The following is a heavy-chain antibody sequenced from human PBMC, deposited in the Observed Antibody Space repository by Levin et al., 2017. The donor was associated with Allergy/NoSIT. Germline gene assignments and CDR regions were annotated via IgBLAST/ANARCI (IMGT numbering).Heavy chain of an antibody. D-gene: IGHD6-6*01. CDR1: GFTFSGYT. V-gene: IGHV3-21*01. CDR3: ASDGSYDTLDI. Sequence: ASVKVSCAASGFTFSGYTLNWVHQAPGKGLEWVSSISSSSTYIYYADSLKGRFTISRDDAKNSLSLQMNSLRVEDTAVYYCASDGSYDTLDIWGQGTMVTVSS. CDR2: ISSSSTYI. J-gene: IGHJ3*02.